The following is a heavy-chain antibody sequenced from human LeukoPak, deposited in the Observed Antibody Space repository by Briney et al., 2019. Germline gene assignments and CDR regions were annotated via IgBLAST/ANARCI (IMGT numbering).Heavy chain of an antibody. V-gene: IGHV3-53*01. CDR2: IFGDDTT. CDR1: GFTVRGVY. Sequence: SGGSLRLSCVASGFTVRGVYMTWVRQAPGKGLEWVSVIFGDDTTHYADSVKGRFTISRDNSKNTLYLQMNSLRAEDTAVYYCAAHYYDSSGYSAPPDYWGQGTLVTVSS. J-gene: IGHJ4*02. CDR3: AAHYYDSSGYSAPPDY. D-gene: IGHD3-22*01.